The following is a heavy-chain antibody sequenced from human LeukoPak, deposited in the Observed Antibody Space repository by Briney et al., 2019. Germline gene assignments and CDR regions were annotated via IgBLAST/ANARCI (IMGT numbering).Heavy chain of an antibody. D-gene: IGHD5-18*01. V-gene: IGHV3-21*01. CDR3: ARVLGGYSYGYLGYYFDY. CDR1: GFTFSSYS. J-gene: IGHJ4*02. Sequence: GGSLRLSCAASGFTFSSYSMNWVRQAPGKGLEWVSSISSSSSYIYYADSVKGRFTISRDNAKHSLYLQMNSLRAEDTAVYYCARVLGGYSYGYLGYYFDYWGQGTLVTVSS. CDR2: ISSSSSYI.